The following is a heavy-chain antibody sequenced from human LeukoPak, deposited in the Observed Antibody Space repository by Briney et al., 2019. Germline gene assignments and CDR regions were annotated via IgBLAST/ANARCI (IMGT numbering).Heavy chain of an antibody. Sequence: PGGSLRLSCAASGFTFSSYGMHWVRQAPGKGLEWVAVISYDGSNKYYADSVKGRFTISRHNSKHTLYLQMNSLRAEDTAVYYCAKDLQAPSSVLLWFGEFGFDYWGQGTLVTVSS. V-gene: IGHV3-30*18. J-gene: IGHJ4*02. CDR1: GFTFSSYG. CDR3: AKDLQAPSSVLLWFGEFGFDY. CDR2: ISYDGSNK. D-gene: IGHD3-10*01.